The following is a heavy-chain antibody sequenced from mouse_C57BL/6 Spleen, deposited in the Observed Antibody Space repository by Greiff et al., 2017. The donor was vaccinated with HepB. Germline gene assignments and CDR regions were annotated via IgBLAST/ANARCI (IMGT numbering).Heavy chain of an antibody. V-gene: IGHV1-78*01. Sequence: VKLVESDAELVKPGASVKISCKVSGYTFTDHTIHWMKQRPEQGLEWIGYIYPRDGSTKYNEKFKGKATLTADKSSSTAYMQLNSLTSEDSAVYFCARNPFTTVVAPHYAMDYWGQGTSVTVSS. CDR2: IYPRDGST. J-gene: IGHJ4*01. CDR3: ARNPFTTVVAPHYAMDY. D-gene: IGHD1-1*01. CDR1: GYTFTDHT.